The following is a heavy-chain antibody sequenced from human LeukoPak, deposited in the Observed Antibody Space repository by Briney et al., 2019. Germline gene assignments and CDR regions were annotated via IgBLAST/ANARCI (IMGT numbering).Heavy chain of an antibody. J-gene: IGHJ4*02. Sequence: PGGSLRLSCAASGFTFSSYAMSWVRQAPGKGLEWVSAISGSGGSTYYADSVKGRFTTSRDNSKNTLYLQMNSLRAEDTAVYYCAKAVPMIVVVITDAGSIDYWGQGTLVTVSS. CDR1: GFTFSSYA. V-gene: IGHV3-23*01. CDR3: AKAVPMIVVVITDAGSIDY. D-gene: IGHD3-22*01. CDR2: ISGSGGST.